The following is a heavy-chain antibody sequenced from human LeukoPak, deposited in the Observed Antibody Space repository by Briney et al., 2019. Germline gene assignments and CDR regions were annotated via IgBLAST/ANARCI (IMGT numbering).Heavy chain of an antibody. CDR1: GFTFSSYA. CDR2: ISGSGGST. V-gene: IGHV3-23*01. CDR3: AKDGFSSGWSYYFDY. Sequence: GGSLRLSCAASGFTFSSYAMSWVRQAPGKGLEWVSAISGSGGSTYYADSVKGRFTISRDNPKNTLYLQMNSLRAEDTAVYYCAKDGFSSGWSYYFDYWGQGTLVTVSS. J-gene: IGHJ4*02. D-gene: IGHD6-19*01.